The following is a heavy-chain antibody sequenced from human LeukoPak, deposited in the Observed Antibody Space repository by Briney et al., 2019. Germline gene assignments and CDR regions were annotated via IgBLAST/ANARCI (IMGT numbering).Heavy chain of an antibody. CDR3: ARDEISSGWFTGFDY. D-gene: IGHD6-19*01. CDR2: VDYTRST. Sequence: SETLSLTCTVSGGSISSYYWSWIRQPPGKGLEWIGYVDYTRSTNYNPSLKSRVIISVDRSKNQFSLNLISVTAADTAIYYCARDEISSGWFTGFDYWGQGTLVTVSS. V-gene: IGHV4-59*01. CDR1: GGSISSYY. J-gene: IGHJ4*02.